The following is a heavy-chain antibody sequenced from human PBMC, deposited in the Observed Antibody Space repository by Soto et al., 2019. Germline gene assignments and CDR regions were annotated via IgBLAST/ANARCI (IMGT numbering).Heavy chain of an antibody. Sequence: GGSLRLSCAASGFTFSSYGMHWVRQAPGKGLEWVAVIWYDGSNKYYADSVKGRFTISRDNSKNTLYLQMNSLRAEDTAVYYCARDLDRYYYGSGSFPKFYNWFDPWGQGTLVTVSS. J-gene: IGHJ5*02. CDR1: GFTFSSYG. V-gene: IGHV3-33*01. CDR3: ARDLDRYYYGSGSFPKFYNWFDP. D-gene: IGHD3-10*01. CDR2: IWYDGSNK.